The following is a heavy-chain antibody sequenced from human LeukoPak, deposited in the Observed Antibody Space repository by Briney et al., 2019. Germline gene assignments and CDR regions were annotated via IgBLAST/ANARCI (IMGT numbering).Heavy chain of an antibody. Sequence: GGSLRLSCVGSGFTFSNNPLSWVRQAPGNGLEWVSAISGSGGNTYYADSVRGRFTISRDNSKNTLFLQMNTLRADDTAVYYCATTKQARRYFDYWGQGTLVTVSS. J-gene: IGHJ4*02. CDR1: GFTFSNNP. D-gene: IGHD1-1*01. CDR2: ISGSGGNT. CDR3: ATTKQARRYFDY. V-gene: IGHV3-23*01.